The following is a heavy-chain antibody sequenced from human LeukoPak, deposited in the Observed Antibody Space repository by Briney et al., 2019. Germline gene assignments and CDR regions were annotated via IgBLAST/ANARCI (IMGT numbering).Heavy chain of an antibody. CDR3: ARDQDGHNYHDYFDL. D-gene: IGHD5-24*01. Sequence: PGGSLRLSCEASGFTFSSYSMNWVRQAPGKGLEWVSSISGSSSFIYYADSVKGRFTISRDNAKSSLYLQMNSLRAEDTAVYYCARDQDGHNYHDYFDLWGQGILVTVSS. J-gene: IGHJ4*02. CDR2: ISGSSSFI. V-gene: IGHV3-21*01. CDR1: GFTFSSYS.